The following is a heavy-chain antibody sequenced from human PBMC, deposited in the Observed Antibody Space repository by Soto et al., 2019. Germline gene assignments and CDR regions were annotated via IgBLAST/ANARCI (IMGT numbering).Heavy chain of an antibody. CDR3: ARGDTMVRVTFYYYYYVMDV. J-gene: IGHJ6*02. Sequence: ASVKVSCKASGGTFSSYAISWVRQAPGQGLEWMGGIIPIFGTANYAQKFQGRVTITADESTSTAYMELSSLRSEDTAVYYCARGDTMVRVTFYYYYYVMDVWGQGTTVTVSS. CDR1: GGTFSSYA. V-gene: IGHV1-69*13. D-gene: IGHD3-10*01. CDR2: IIPIFGTA.